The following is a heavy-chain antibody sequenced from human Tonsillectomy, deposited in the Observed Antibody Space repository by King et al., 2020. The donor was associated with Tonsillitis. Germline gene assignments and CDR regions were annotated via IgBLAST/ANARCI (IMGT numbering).Heavy chain of an antibody. V-gene: IGHV4-61*02. CDR2: IYTSGST. J-gene: IGHJ5*02. CDR3: ARETHHYDSSGYPNWFDP. Sequence: PLQESGPGLVKPSQTLSLTCTVSGGSISSGIYFWSWIRQPAGKGLEWIGRIYTSGSTSYNPSLKSRVTISVDTSKNQFSLKLSSVTAADTAVYYCARETHHYDSSGYPNWFDPWGQGTLVTVSS. CDR1: GGSISSGIYF. D-gene: IGHD3-22*01.